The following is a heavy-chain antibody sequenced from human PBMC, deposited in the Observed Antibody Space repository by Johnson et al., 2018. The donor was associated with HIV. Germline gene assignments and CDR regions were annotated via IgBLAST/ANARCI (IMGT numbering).Heavy chain of an antibody. CDR3: AKVPYYGSGSYGFDI. CDR1: GFTFSSYG. CDR2: IWYDGSYK. J-gene: IGHJ3*02. D-gene: IGHD3-10*01. V-gene: IGHV3-33*06. Sequence: QVQLVESGGGVVQPGRSLRLSCAASGFTFSSYGMHWVRQAPGKGLEWVALIWYDGSYKYYADSVKGRFTISRDNSKNTLYLQMNSLRAEDTAVYYCAKVPYYGSGSYGFDIWGQGTMVTVSS.